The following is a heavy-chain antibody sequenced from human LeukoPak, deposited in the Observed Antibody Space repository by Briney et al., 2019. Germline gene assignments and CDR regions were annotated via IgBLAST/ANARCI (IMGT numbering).Heavy chain of an antibody. V-gene: IGHV7-4-1*02. Sequence: ASVKVSCKASGYTFTTYTMNWVRQAPGQGLEWMGWINTNTGNPTYAQSITGEFVFSVDTSVSTAYLQISSLKAEDTAVYYCARGEVPSYMDVWGKGTTVTVSS. CDR1: GYTFTTYT. CDR3: ARGEVPSYMDV. J-gene: IGHJ6*03. CDR2: INTNTGNP.